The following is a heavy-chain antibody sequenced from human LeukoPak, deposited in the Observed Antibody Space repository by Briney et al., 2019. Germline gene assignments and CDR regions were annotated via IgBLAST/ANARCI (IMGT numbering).Heavy chain of an antibody. D-gene: IGHD3-9*01. CDR3: AKGYYDILTGPGALDY. V-gene: IGHV4-39*07. Sequence: SETLSLTCTVSGGSISSSSYYWGWIRQPPGKGLEWIGSIYYSGSTYYNPSLKSRVTISVDTSKNQLSLKLSSVTAADTAVYYCAKGYYDILTGPGALDYWGQGTLVTVSS. CDR1: GGSISSSSYY. CDR2: IYYSGST. J-gene: IGHJ4*02.